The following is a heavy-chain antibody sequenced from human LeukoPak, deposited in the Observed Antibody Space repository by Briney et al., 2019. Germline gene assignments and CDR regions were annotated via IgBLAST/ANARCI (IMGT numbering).Heavy chain of an antibody. CDR2: IYYSGST. CDR3: ARDFDSGWYDY. J-gene: IGHJ4*02. V-gene: IGHV4-59*01. D-gene: IGHD6-19*01. Sequence: SETLSLTCTVSGGSISSYYWSWIRQPPGKGLEWIGNIYYSGSTNYNPSLKSRVTISVDTSKNQFSLKLSSVTAADTAVYYCARDFDSGWYDYWGQGTLVTVSS. CDR1: GGSISSYY.